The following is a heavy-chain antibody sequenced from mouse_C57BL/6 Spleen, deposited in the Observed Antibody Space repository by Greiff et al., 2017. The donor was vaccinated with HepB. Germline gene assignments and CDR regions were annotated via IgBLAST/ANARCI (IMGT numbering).Heavy chain of an antibody. CDR2: ISYDGSN. CDR3: ARDSYFFFAY. Sequence: EVKLVESGPGLVKPSQSLSLTCSVTGYSITSGYYWNWIRQFPGNKLEWMGYISYDGSNNYNPSLQNRISITRDTYKNQFFLKLNSMTTEDTAAYYCARDSYFFFAYWGQGTLVTVSA. V-gene: IGHV3-6*01. J-gene: IGHJ3*01. CDR1: GYSITSGYY. D-gene: IGHD1-1*01.